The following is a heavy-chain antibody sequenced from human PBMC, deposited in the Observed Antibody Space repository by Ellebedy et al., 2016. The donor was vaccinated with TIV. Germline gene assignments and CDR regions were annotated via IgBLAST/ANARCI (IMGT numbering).Heavy chain of an antibody. V-gene: IGHV3-11*04. J-gene: IGHJ6*02. Sequence: GESLKISXAASGFTFSDYYMSWIRQAPGKGLEWVSYISSSGSTIYYADSVKGRFTISRDNAKNSLYLQMNSLRAEDTAVYYCARGRPRSHNLDNYYYGMDVWGQGTTVTVSS. D-gene: IGHD3-9*01. CDR2: ISSSGSTI. CDR3: ARGRPRSHNLDNYYYGMDV. CDR1: GFTFSDYY.